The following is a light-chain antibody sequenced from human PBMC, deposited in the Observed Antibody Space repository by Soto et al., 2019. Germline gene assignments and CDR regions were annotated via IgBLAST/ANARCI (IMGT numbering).Light chain of an antibody. V-gene: IGLV2-14*01. Sequence: QSALTQPASVSGSPGHSITIYCTGSSSDIGTYDFVSWFQQHPGKSPKLIIYEVNNRPSGISNRFSGSKSGNTTSLTISGLKADDAAYYYCSSSTSINSLQLFGGGTKLTVL. CDR1: SSDIGTYDF. CDR2: EVN. J-gene: IGLJ2*01. CDR3: SSSTSINSLQL.